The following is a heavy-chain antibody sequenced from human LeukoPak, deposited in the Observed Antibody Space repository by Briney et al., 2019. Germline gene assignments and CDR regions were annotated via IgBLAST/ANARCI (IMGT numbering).Heavy chain of an antibody. V-gene: IGHV3-23*01. CDR2: ISGSGGST. CDR3: AKASAMIVVVSKHFDY. J-gene: IGHJ4*02. Sequence: GGTLRLSCAASGFTFSSYGMNWVRQAPGKGLEWVSAISGSGGSTYYADSVKGRFTISRDNSKNTLYLQMNSLRAEDTAVYYCAKASAMIVVVSKHFDYWGQGTLVTVSS. CDR1: GFTFSSYG. D-gene: IGHD3-22*01.